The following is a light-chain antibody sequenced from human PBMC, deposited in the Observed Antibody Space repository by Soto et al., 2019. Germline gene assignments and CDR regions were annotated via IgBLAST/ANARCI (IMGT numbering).Light chain of an antibody. J-gene: IGKJ1*01. CDR2: DAS. CDR3: QQYNSYSWT. V-gene: IGKV1-5*01. CDR1: QTITRW. Sequence: MHMSQSASTLSASVGNRVAITCRASQTITRWMAWYQQKPGKAPKLLIYDASTLESGVPSRFSGSRYGTEFNLTISSLQTDDFATYYCQQYNSYSWTFGQGTKVDIK.